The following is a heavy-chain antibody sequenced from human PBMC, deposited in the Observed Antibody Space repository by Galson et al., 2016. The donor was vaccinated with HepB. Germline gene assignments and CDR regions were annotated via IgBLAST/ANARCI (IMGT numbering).Heavy chain of an antibody. J-gene: IGHJ2*01. Sequence: SLRLSCAASGFTFSTYNMNWVRLAPGKGLEWVSYISSASDTIHYAGSVKGRFTISRDNAKNSLYLQMNSLRAEDTAVYYCAREFDLWGRGTQVTVSS. CDR1: GFTFSTYN. V-gene: IGHV3-48*01. CDR3: AREFDL. CDR2: ISSASDTI.